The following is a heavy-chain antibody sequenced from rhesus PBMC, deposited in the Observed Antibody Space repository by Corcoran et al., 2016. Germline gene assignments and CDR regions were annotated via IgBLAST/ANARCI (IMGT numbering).Heavy chain of an antibody. CDR3: ARLGNWGDYYRD. Sequence: QLQLQESGPGLVKPSETLSLTCAVSGGSISGYYWSWIRQPPGKGLEWIGNIDGNIAGTNSTPSLKSRVTISQDPSKNRFSLKLGSVTAADTAVYYCARLGNWGDYYRDWGQGVLVTVSS. V-gene: IGHV4-81*01. CDR1: GGSISGYY. D-gene: IGHD3-34*01. J-gene: IGHJ4*01. CDR2: IDGNIAGT.